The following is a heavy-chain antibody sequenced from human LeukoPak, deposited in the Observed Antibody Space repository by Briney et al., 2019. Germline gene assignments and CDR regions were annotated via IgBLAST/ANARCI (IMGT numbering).Heavy chain of an antibody. Sequence: PGGSLRLSCAASGFTFSSYWMSWVRQAPGKGLEWVANIKQDGSEKYYVDSVKGRFTISRDNAKNSLYLQMNSLRAEDTAVYYCARARNYYDSSGFNRNRDNWGQGTLVTVSS. J-gene: IGHJ4*02. CDR3: ARARNYYDSSGFNRNRDN. D-gene: IGHD3-22*01. CDR1: GFTFSSYW. V-gene: IGHV3-7*01. CDR2: IKQDGSEK.